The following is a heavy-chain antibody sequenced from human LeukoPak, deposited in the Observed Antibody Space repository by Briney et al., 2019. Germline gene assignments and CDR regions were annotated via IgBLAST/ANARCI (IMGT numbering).Heavy chain of an antibody. Sequence: SETLSLTCAVYGGSFSGYYWSWIRQPPGKGLEWIGEINHSGSTNYNPSLKSRVTISVDTSKNQFSLKLSSVTAADTAVYYCATSTYYYDSSGYYLYWGQGTLVTVSS. J-gene: IGHJ4*02. CDR1: GGSFSGYY. CDR2: INHSGST. CDR3: ATSTYYYDSSGYYLY. V-gene: IGHV4-34*01. D-gene: IGHD3-22*01.